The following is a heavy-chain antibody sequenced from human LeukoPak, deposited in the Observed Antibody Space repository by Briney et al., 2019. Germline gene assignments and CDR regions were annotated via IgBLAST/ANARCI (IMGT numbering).Heavy chain of an antibody. J-gene: IGHJ4*02. Sequence: GESLKISCKGSRYSFTSYWIGWVRQMPGKGLEWMGIIYPGDSDTRYSPSFQGQVTISADKSISTAYLQWSSLKASDTAMYYCARRLLYYYDSSGYFDYWGQGTLVTVSS. CDR3: ARRLLYYYDSSGYFDY. V-gene: IGHV5-51*01. CDR1: RYSFTSYW. D-gene: IGHD3-22*01. CDR2: IYPGDSDT.